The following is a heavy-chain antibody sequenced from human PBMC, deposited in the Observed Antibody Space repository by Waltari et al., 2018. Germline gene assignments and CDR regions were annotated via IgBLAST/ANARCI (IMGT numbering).Heavy chain of an antibody. CDR3: ARDGTAAYPTGWFDP. CDR1: GGSISSGSYY. Sequence: QVQLQESGPGLVKPSQTLSLTCTVSGGSISSGSYYWSWIRQPAGKGLECIVRIYTSGSTIYTPSLKSRVTISVDTSKNQFSLKLSSVTAADTAVYYCARDGTAAYPTGWFDPWGQGTLVTVSS. V-gene: IGHV4-61*02. J-gene: IGHJ5*02. CDR2: IYTSGST. D-gene: IGHD6-13*01.